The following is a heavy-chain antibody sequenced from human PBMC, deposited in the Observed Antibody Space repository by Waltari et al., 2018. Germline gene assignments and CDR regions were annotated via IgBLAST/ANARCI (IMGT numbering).Heavy chain of an antibody. CDR1: GGSFSGYY. Sequence: QVQLQQWGAGLLKPSETLSLTCAVYGGSFSGYYWSWIRQPPGKGLEWIGEINHSGSTNYNPSLKSRVTISVDTSKNQFSLKLSSVTAADTAVYYCAVRGIPYWYYYMDVWGKGTTVTVSS. V-gene: IGHV4-34*01. J-gene: IGHJ6*03. CDR3: AVRGIPYWYYYMDV. CDR2: INHSGST.